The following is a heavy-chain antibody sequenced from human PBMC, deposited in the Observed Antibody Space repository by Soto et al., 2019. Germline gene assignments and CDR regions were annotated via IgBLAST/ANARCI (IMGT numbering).Heavy chain of an antibody. V-gene: IGHV3-21*01. J-gene: IGHJ6*02. D-gene: IGHD3-22*01. CDR3: ARYDSSGYYWPYYYYGMDV. CDR1: GLTFSNYA. CDR2: ISSSSSYI. Sequence: PGGSLRLSCAASGLTFSNYAMNWVRQAPGKGLEWVSSISSSSSYIYYADSVKGRFTISRDNAKNSLYLQMNSLRAEDTAVYYCARYDSSGYYWPYYYYGMDVWGQGTTVTVSS.